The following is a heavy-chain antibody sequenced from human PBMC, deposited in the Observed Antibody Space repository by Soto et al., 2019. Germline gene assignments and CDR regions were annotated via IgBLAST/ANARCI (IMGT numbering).Heavy chain of an antibody. J-gene: IGHJ4*02. D-gene: IGHD1-26*01. Sequence: GASVKVSCKASGYTFSVYYMHWVRQAPGQGLEWMGWINPKSAGTMYPQKFQGRVTMTWDTSISTAYMALTRLRSDDTAVYYCARDLAKGGGSAGFDYWGQGTLVTSPQ. CDR2: INPKSAGT. CDR3: ARDLAKGGGSAGFDY. V-gene: IGHV1-2*02. CDR1: GYTFSVYY.